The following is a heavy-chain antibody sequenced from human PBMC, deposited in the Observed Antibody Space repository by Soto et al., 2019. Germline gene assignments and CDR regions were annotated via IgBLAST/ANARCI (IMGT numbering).Heavy chain of an antibody. CDR1: GGSISSGGYY. CDR3: ARGVPAYSSSWYLVRHWFDP. Sequence: PSETLSLTCTVSGGSISSGGYYWSWIRQHPGKGLEWIGYIYYSGSTYYNPSLKSRVTISVDTSKNQFSLKLSSVTAADTAVYYCARGVPAYSSSWYLVRHWFDPWGQGTLVTVSS. J-gene: IGHJ5*02. D-gene: IGHD6-13*01. V-gene: IGHV4-31*03. CDR2: IYYSGST.